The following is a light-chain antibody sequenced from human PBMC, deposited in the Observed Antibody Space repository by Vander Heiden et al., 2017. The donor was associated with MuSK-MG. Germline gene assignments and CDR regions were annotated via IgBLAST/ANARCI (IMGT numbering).Light chain of an antibody. CDR2: GVS. CDR1: QSVATN. J-gene: IGKJ4*01. V-gene: IGKV3-15*01. Sequence: EIVLTQSPATLSVSPGERATLPCRASQSVATNIAWYRQKPGQVPRLLIYGVSSRATEIPARFSGSGSGTEFTLTISSLQSEDFAVYYCQQYKSWPLTFGGGTKVEIK. CDR3: QQYKSWPLT.